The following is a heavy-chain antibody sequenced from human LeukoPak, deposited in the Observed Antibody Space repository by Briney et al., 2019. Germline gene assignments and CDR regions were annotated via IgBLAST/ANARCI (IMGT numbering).Heavy chain of an antibody. CDR3: ARDRLGPSFSVSHFDL. D-gene: IGHD3-3*02. CDR1: GFTFVDYG. Sequence: GGSLRLSCATSGFTFVDYGLSWVRRAPGKGLEWLCAINYNGGITDYADSVKGRFTISRDNAKNSLYLRMDSLRAEDTALYYCARDRLGPSFSVSHFDLWGQGTLVTVSS. J-gene: IGHJ4*02. CDR2: INYNGGIT. V-gene: IGHV3-20*04.